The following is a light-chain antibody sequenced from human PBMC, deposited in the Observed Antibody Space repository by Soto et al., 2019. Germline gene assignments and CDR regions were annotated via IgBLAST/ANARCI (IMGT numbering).Light chain of an antibody. V-gene: IGKV3-20*01. CDR2: GAA. CDR3: QQYYSSPPGFT. J-gene: IGKJ3*01. CDR1: QRVSSTY. Sequence: PGERATLSCRANQRVSSTYFAWYRQKPGQPPRLLIYGAANRATGVPDRFSGSGSGTDFTLTISRLEPEDFAVYYCQQYYSSPPGFTFGPGTTVEVK.